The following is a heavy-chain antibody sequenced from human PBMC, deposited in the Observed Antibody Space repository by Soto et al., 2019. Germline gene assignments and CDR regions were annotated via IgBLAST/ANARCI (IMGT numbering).Heavy chain of an antibody. Sequence: GGSLRLSCAASGFTFSSYSMNWVRQAPGKGLEWVSSISSSSSYIYYADSVKGRFTISRDNAKNSLYLQMNSLRAEDTAVYYCAKAKEYCSSTSCYHYYYYGMDVWGQGTTVTVSS. CDR1: GFTFSSYS. D-gene: IGHD2-2*01. V-gene: IGHV3-21*01. J-gene: IGHJ6*02. CDR3: AKAKEYCSSTSCYHYYYYGMDV. CDR2: ISSSSSYI.